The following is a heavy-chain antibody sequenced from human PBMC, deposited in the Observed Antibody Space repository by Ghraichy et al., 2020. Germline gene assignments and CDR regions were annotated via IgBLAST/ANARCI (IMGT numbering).Heavy chain of an antibody. Sequence: ASVKVSCKASGYTFTSYDINWVRQATGQGLEWMGWMNPNSGNTGYAQKFQGRVTMTRNTSISTAYMELSSLRSEDTAVYYCARVRPGLGRGSKRSPPPFLCWGQGTLVTVSS. CDR2: MNPNSGNT. J-gene: IGHJ4*02. CDR1: GYTFTSYD. D-gene: IGHD2/OR15-2a*01. V-gene: IGHV1-8*02. CDR3: ARVRPGLGRGSKRSPPPFLC.